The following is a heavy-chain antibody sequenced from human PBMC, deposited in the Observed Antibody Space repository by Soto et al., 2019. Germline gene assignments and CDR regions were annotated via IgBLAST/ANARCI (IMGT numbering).Heavy chain of an antibody. V-gene: IGHV3-66*01. CDR2: IYSGGST. D-gene: IGHD3-10*01. J-gene: IGHJ4*02. Sequence: GGSLRLSCAASGFTVISNYMSWVRQAPGKGLEWVSVIYSGGSTYYADSVKGRFTISRDNSKNTLYLQMNSLRAEDTAVYYCGALLWFGEFDFDYWGQGTLVTVSS. CDR3: GALLWFGEFDFDY. CDR1: GFTVISNY.